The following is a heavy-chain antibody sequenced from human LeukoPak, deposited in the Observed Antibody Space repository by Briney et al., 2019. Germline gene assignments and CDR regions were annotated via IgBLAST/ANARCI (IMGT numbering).Heavy chain of an antibody. Sequence: PGGSLRLSCAASGFTFSSYGMHWVRQAPGKGLEWVAVISYDGSNKYYADSVKGRFTISRDNSKNTLYLQMNSLRAEDTAVYYCAKDKAAAGTPHFDYWGQGTLVTVSS. CDR3: AKDKAAAGTPHFDY. CDR2: ISYDGSNK. V-gene: IGHV3-30*18. D-gene: IGHD6-13*01. J-gene: IGHJ4*02. CDR1: GFTFSSYG.